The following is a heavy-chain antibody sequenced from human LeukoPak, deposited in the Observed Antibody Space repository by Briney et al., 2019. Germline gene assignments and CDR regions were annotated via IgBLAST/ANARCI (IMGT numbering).Heavy chain of an antibody. D-gene: IGHD1-1*01. Sequence: GGSLRLSCAASGFTFSSYSMNWVRQAPGKGLEWVSSISSSSSYIYYADSVKGRFTISRDDAKNSLYLQMNSLRAEDTAVYYCARVPANWNSDYWGQGTLVTVSS. CDR1: GFTFSSYS. CDR2: ISSSSSYI. V-gene: IGHV3-21*01. CDR3: ARVPANWNSDY. J-gene: IGHJ4*02.